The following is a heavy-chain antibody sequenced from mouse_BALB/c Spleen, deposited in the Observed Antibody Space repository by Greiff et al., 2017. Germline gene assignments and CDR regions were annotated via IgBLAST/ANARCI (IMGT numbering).Heavy chain of an antibody. Sequence: VKLQESGPELVRPGVSVKISCKGSSYTFTDYAMHWVKQSHAKSLAWIGVISTYYGNTNYNQKFKGKATMTVDKSSSTAYMELARLTSEDSAVYYCAQGAGSYAMDYWGQGTSVTVSS. J-gene: IGHJ4*01. CDR3: AQGAGSYAMDY. V-gene: IGHV1-67*01. D-gene: IGHD3-3*01. CDR2: ISTYYGNT. CDR1: SYTFTDYA.